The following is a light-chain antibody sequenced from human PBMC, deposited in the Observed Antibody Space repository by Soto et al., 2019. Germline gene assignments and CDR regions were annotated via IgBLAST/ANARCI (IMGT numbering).Light chain of an antibody. CDR3: SSYTSTGTVL. Sequence: QSVLTQPASVSGSPGQSITISCTGTSSDVGGYNYVCWYQQHPGNAPKLMIYDVTNRPSGVSNRFSGSKSGNTASLSISGLQAEDEADYYCSSYTSTGTVLFGGGTQLTVL. J-gene: IGLJ2*01. CDR2: DVT. CDR1: SSDVGGYNY. V-gene: IGLV2-14*01.